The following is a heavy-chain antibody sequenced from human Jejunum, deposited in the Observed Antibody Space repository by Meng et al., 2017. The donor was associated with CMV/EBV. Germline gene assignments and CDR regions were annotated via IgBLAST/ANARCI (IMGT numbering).Heavy chain of an antibody. V-gene: IGHV3-30*04. Sequence: FSSFAIHWVRQTPGEGLEWVALISYDGKNEYYADSVKGRFTISRDNSKNTLYLQMNSLRAEDMAVYYCARDGDRYCSKTTCLHGMDVWGQGTTVTVSS. CDR3: ARDGDRYCSKTTCLHGMDV. D-gene: IGHD2-2*01. J-gene: IGHJ6*02. CDR2: ISYDGKNE. CDR1: FSSFA.